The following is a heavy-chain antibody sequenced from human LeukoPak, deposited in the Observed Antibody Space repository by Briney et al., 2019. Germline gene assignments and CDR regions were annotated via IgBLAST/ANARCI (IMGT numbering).Heavy chain of an antibody. Sequence: SETLPLTCTVSGGSLSYYWWSWIRQPPGKGLEWIGYIYYSGSTNYNPSLKSRVTISVDTSKNQFSLKLVSVTAADTAVYFCARGKPLEPLDYWGQGTLVTVSS. J-gene: IGHJ4*02. D-gene: IGHD1-1*01. CDR1: GGSLSYYW. CDR2: IYYSGST. CDR3: ARGKPLEPLDY. V-gene: IGHV4-59*01.